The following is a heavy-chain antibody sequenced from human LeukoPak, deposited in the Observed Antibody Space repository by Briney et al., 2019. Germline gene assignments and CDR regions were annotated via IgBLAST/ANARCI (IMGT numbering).Heavy chain of an antibody. J-gene: IGHJ5*02. CDR3: ARARGSYGRNWFDP. V-gene: IGHV1-8*01. Sequence: GASVKVSCKASGCTFTSYDINWVRQATGQGLEWMGWMNPNSGITGYAQKFQGRVTMTRNTSISTAYMELSSLRSEDTAVYYCARARGSYGRNWFDPWGQGTLVTVSS. CDR2: MNPNSGIT. CDR1: GCTFTSYD. D-gene: IGHD1-26*01.